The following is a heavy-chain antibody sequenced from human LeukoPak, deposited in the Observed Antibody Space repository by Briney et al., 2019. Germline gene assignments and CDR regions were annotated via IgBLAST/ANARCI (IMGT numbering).Heavy chain of an antibody. Sequence: PSETLSLTCTVSGGSISSSSYYWGWIRQPPGKGPEWIVSMYYSGSTFYNPSLKSRVTMSVDTSKNQFSLKLSSVTAADTAMYYCARDQLRYYHDSSGYEAPMDVWGQGTTVTVSS. CDR1: GGSISSSSYY. V-gene: IGHV4-39*07. J-gene: IGHJ6*02. CDR2: MYYSGST. CDR3: ARDQLRYYHDSSGYEAPMDV. D-gene: IGHD3-22*01.